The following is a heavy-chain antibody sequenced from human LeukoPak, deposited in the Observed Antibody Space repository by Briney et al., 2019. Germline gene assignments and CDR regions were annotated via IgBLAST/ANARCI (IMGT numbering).Heavy chain of an antibody. CDR1: GFTVSTDH. Sequence: GGSLRLSCAASGFTVSTDHMSWVRQAPGKGLEWVSVLYSSGTTSHADSVKGRFTISRDNSKNTVYLQMNSLRAEDTAVYYCARVWELSFDYWGQGTLATVSS. CDR3: ARVWELSFDY. V-gene: IGHV3-53*01. J-gene: IGHJ4*02. CDR2: LYSSGTT. D-gene: IGHD1-26*01.